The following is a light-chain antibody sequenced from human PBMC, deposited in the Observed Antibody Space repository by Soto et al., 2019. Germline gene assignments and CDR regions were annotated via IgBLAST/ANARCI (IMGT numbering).Light chain of an antibody. CDR1: QSVSST. CDR2: GAS. V-gene: IGKV3-15*01. Sequence: VVMTKSPATLSVSPGERATLSCRASQSVSSTLAWYQQKAGQAPRLLMYGASTRATGIPARFSGSGSGTEFTLTISSLQSEDFAVYYCQQYNNWPLTFGGGTKV. CDR3: QQYNNWPLT. J-gene: IGKJ4*01.